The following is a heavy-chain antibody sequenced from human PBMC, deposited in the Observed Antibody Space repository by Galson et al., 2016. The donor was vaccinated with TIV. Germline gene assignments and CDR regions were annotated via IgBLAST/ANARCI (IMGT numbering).Heavy chain of an antibody. D-gene: IGHD3-16*01. CDR1: GYPFTSYY. CDR2: INPSDGST. V-gene: IGHV1-46*01. Sequence: SGYPFTSYYMNWVRQAPGQGLEWMGIINPSDGSTSYAQKFQGRVTVTMDTSTSTVYMEWSSLRFEDTAVYYCALGGWDYWGQGILVTVSS. CDR3: ALGGWDY. J-gene: IGHJ4*02.